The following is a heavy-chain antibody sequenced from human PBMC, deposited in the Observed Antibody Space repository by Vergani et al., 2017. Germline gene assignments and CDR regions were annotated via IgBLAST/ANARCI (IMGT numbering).Heavy chain of an antibody. Sequence: QVQLVQSGAEVKKPGSSVKVSCKASGGTFSSYAISWVRQAPGQGLEWMGGIIPIFGTANYAQKFQGRVTITADESTSTDYMELSSLRSEDTAVYYCARDGDGGGKPGERPNWFDPWGQGTLVTVSS. J-gene: IGHJ5*02. CDR1: GGTFSSYA. D-gene: IGHD4-23*01. V-gene: IGHV1-69*01. CDR2: IIPIFGTA. CDR3: ARDGDGGGKPGERPNWFDP.